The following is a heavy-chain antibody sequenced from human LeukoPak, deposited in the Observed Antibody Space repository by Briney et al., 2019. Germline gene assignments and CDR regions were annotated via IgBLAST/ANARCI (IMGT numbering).Heavy chain of an antibody. CDR2: VSGSGDST. CDR1: GITFNNYA. V-gene: IGHV3-23*01. D-gene: IGHD1-26*01. J-gene: IGHJ4*02. CDR3: AKGVYSGSYFYFDY. Sequence: GGSLRLSCAVSGITFNNYAMSWVRQAPGKGLEWVSGVSGSGDSTYYADSVKGRFTTPRDNSKNTLYLQMNSLRAEDTALYYCAKGVYSGSYFYFDYWGQGTLVTVSS.